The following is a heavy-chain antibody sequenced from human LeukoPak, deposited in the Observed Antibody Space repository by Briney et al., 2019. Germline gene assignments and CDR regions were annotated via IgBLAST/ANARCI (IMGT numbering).Heavy chain of an antibody. J-gene: IGHJ4*02. V-gene: IGHV3-20*04. CDR2: INWNGGST. CDR1: GFTFDDYG. CDR3: ARKEYSSSTVDY. D-gene: IGHD6-6*01. Sequence: SGGSLRLSCAASGFTFDDYGMSWVRQAPGKGLEWVSGINWNGGSTGYADPVKGRFTISRDNAKNSLYLQMNSLRAEDTALYYCARKEYSSSTVDYWGQGTLVTVSS.